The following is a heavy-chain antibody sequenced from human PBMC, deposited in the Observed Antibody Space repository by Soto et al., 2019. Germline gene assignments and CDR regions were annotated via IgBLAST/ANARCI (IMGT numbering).Heavy chain of an antibody. CDR1: RFTFSSSG. CDR2: ISAYNGNT. V-gene: IGHV1-18*01. CDR3: ARVAGTGDFDY. Sequence: GGAGKGACHASRFTFSSSGISWVRQAPGQGLEWMGWISAYNGNTNYAQKLQGRVTMTTDTSTSTAYMELRSLRSDDTAVYYCARVAGTGDFDYWGQGTLVTVPS. J-gene: IGHJ4*02. D-gene: IGHD6-19*01.